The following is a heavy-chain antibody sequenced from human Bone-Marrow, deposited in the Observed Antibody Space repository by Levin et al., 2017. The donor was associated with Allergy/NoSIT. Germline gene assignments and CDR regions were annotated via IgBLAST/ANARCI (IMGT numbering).Heavy chain of an antibody. Sequence: KVSCTASGYKFSGYWIGWVRLQSGKGLEWMGNIFPGDSDTRYSPAFQGQVTISVDNSISTVYLHWGRLKASDTATYYCARRDGNGWSRHDDEFDPWGQGTLVTVSS. CDR2: IFPGDSDT. CDR3: ARRDGNGWSRHDDEFDP. D-gene: IGHD2-15*01. V-gene: IGHV5-51*01. CDR1: GYKFSGYW. J-gene: IGHJ5*02.